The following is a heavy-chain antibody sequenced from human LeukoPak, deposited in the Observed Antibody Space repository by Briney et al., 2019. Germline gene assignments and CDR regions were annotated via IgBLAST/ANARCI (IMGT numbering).Heavy chain of an antibody. CDR2: ISFDGNTK. CDR1: GFTFSSYT. V-gene: IGHV3-30*03. J-gene: IGHJ2*01. Sequence: GGSLRLSCAASGFTFSSYTMHWVCQAPGKGLEWVAVISFDGNTKYYADSVRGRVPISRDNSRNTLFLEINSLRPEDTAVYFCARAAVVTGGLDLWGRGTLVTVSS. CDR3: ARAAVVTGGLDL. D-gene: IGHD2-21*02.